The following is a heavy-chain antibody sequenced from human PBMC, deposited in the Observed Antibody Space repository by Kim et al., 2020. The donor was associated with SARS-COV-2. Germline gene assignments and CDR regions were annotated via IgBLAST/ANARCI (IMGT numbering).Heavy chain of an antibody. Sequence: GESLKISCKGSGYSFTSYWIGWVRQMPGKGLEWMGIIYPGDSDTRYSPSFQGQVTISADKSISTAYLQWSSLKASDTAMYYCARLSSGWLNPYWYFDLWGRGTLVTVSS. J-gene: IGHJ2*01. CDR3: ARLSSGWLNPYWYFDL. D-gene: IGHD6-19*01. V-gene: IGHV5-51*01. CDR1: GYSFTSYW. CDR2: IYPGDSDT.